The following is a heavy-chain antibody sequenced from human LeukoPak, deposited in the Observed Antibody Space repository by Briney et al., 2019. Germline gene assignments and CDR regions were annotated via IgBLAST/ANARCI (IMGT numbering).Heavy chain of an antibody. Sequence: GGSLRLSCAVSGFKFSSYWMNWVRQVPGKGLMWVAHINTNGDSANYADSVKGRFTISRDNAKNSLYLQMNSLRAEDTAVYYCARGPSGSYDRYFDYWGQGTLVTVSS. D-gene: IGHD1-26*01. CDR1: GFKFSSYW. V-gene: IGHV3-74*01. J-gene: IGHJ4*02. CDR3: ARGPSGSYDRYFDY. CDR2: INTNGDSA.